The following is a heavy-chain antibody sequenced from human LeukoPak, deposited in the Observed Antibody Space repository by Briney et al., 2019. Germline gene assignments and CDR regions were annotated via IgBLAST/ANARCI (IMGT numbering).Heavy chain of an antibody. V-gene: IGHV3-21*01. D-gene: IGHD3-22*01. Sequence: PGGSLRLSCAASGFRFSSYAMSWVRQAPGKGLEWVSSISSSRSFIYYADSVKGRFTISRDNAKNSLFLQMNSLRAEDAAVYYCATQGEHSYDSNRSGYFQHWGQGTLVTVSS. CDR1: GFRFSSYA. J-gene: IGHJ1*01. CDR3: ATQGEHSYDSNRSGYFQH. CDR2: ISSSRSFI.